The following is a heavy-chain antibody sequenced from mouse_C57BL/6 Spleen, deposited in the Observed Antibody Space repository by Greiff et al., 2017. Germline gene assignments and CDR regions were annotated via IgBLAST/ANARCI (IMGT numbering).Heavy chain of an antibody. CDR2: INPNNGGT. CDR3: ARLVLRRRFDY. D-gene: IGHD1-1*01. V-gene: IGHV1-26*01. Sequence: EVQLQQSGPELVKPGASVKISCKASGYTFTDYYMNWVKQSHGKSLEWIGDINPNNGGTSYNQKFKGKATLTVDKSSSTAYMGLRSLTSEDSAVYYCARLVLRRRFDYWGQGTTLTVSS. CDR1: GYTFTDYY. J-gene: IGHJ2*01.